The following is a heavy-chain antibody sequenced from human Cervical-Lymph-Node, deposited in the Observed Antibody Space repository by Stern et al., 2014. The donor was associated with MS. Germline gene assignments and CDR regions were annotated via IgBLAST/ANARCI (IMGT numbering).Heavy chain of an antibody. CDR1: GYRFTNNW. V-gene: IGHV5-51*03. CDR3: ARRGDGYMGIDY. D-gene: IGHD5-24*01. Sequence: EVQLVQSGAEVKKPGESLRISCEVSGYRFTNNWIGWVRQMPGKGLEWMGSIYPGDSEANYNPSFQGQVTILIDKTNTTAYLQWSSMKASDTAIYYCARRGDGYMGIDYWGQGTLVTVSS. J-gene: IGHJ4*02. CDR2: IYPGDSEA.